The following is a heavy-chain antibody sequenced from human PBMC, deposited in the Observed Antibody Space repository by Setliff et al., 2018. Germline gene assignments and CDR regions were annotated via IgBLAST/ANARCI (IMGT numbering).Heavy chain of an antibody. Sequence: SETLSLTCTVSGGSISPYFWSWVRQPPGKGLEWIGYVYHNGNTNFNPSLKSRVTMSVDTSKNQFALHLKSVTAADTAVYYCARDRSAYSYGLDVWGQGTTVTVSS. J-gene: IGHJ6*02. CDR2: VYHNGNT. CDR1: GGSISPYF. CDR3: ARDRSAYSYGLDV. D-gene: IGHD2-15*01. V-gene: IGHV4-59*01.